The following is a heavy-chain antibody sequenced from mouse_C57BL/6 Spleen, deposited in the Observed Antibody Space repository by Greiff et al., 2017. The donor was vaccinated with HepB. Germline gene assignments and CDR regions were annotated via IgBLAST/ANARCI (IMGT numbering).Heavy chain of an antibody. D-gene: IGHD1-1*01. J-gene: IGHJ4*01. V-gene: IGHV1-22*01. CDR2: INPNNGGT. CDR1: GYTFTDYN. CDR3: ARLGSSNYYAMDY. Sequence: EVQLQESGPELVKPGASVKMSCKASGYTFTDYNMHWVKQSHGKSLEWIGYINPNNGGTSYNQKFKGKATLNVNKSSSTAYMELRSLTSEDSAVYYCARLGSSNYYAMDYWGQGTSVTVSS.